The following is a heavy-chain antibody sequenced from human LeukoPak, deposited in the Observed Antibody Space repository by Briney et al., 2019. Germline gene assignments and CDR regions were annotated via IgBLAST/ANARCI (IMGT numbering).Heavy chain of an antibody. Sequence: APVKVSCKASGYTFTSYDINWVRQATGQGLEWMGWMNPNSGNTGYAQKFQGRVTMTRNTSISTAYMELSSLRSEDTAVYYCARVASSGSLYYYYYYMDVWGKGTTVTVSS. J-gene: IGHJ6*03. CDR2: MNPNSGNT. CDR3: ARVASSGSLYYYYYYMDV. V-gene: IGHV1-8*01. D-gene: IGHD6-19*01. CDR1: GYTFTSYD.